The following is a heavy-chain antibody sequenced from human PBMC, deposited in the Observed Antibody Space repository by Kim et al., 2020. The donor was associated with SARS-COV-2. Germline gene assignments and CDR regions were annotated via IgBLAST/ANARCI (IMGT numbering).Heavy chain of an antibody. CDR2: ISSNGGST. J-gene: IGHJ3*02. Sequence: GGSLRLSCSASGFTFSSYAMHWVRQAPGKGLEYVSAISSNGGSTYYADSVKGRFTISRDNSKNTLYLQMSSLRAEDTAVYYCVKDWNRARDYGDYVPVGAFDIWGQGTMVTVSS. CDR1: GFTFSSYA. CDR3: VKDWNRARDYGDYVPVGAFDI. V-gene: IGHV3-64D*06. D-gene: IGHD4-17*01.